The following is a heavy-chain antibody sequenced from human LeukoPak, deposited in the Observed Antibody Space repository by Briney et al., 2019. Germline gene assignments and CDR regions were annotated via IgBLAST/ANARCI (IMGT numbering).Heavy chain of an antibody. D-gene: IGHD2-15*01. J-gene: IGHJ4*02. Sequence: SVKVSCKASGGTFSSYAISWVRQAPGQGLEWMGRIIPILGIAIYAQKFQGRVTITADKSTSTAYMELSSLRSEDTAVYYCASEGYCSGGSCYSVYYFDYWGQGTLVTVSS. CDR1: GGTFSSYA. CDR3: ASEGYCSGGSCYSVYYFDY. CDR2: IIPILGIA. V-gene: IGHV1-69*04.